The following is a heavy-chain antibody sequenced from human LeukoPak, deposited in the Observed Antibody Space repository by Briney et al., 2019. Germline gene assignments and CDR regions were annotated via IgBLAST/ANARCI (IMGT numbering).Heavy chain of an antibody. CDR2: IYPSDTDI. CDR3: ARGETLTSGAFDI. J-gene: IGHJ3*02. V-gene: IGHV5-51*01. D-gene: IGHD1-14*01. CDR1: GYSFTSYW. Sequence: GESLKISCKGSGYSFTSYWIGWVRQTPGKGLEWMGIIYPSDTDIRYSPSFQGQVTISADKSISTAYLQCSSLKASDTAMYYCARGETLTSGAFDIWGQGTMVTVSS.